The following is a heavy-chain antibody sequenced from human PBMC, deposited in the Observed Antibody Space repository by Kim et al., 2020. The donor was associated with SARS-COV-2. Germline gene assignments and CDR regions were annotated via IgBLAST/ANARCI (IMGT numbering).Heavy chain of an antibody. Sequence: SETLSLTCTVSGGSISSSSYYWGWIRQPPGKGLEWIGSIYYSGSTYYNPSLKSRVTISVDTSKNQFSLKLSSVTAADTAVYYCARDQTSGSYPFLPDYFDYWGQGTLVTVSS. CDR1: GGSISSSSYY. CDR2: IYYSGST. V-gene: IGHV4-39*07. D-gene: IGHD1-26*01. CDR3: ARDQTSGSYPFLPDYFDY. J-gene: IGHJ4*02.